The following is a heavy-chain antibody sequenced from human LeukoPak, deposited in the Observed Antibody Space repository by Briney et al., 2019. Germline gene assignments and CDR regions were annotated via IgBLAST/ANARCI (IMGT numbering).Heavy chain of an antibody. Sequence: GGSLRLSCAASGFTFDDYAMHWVRQAPGKGLEWVSGISWNSGSIGYADSVKGRFTISRDNAKNSLYLQMNSLRAEDTALYYCARGIAAAGTDAFDIWGQGTMVTVSS. V-gene: IGHV3-9*01. J-gene: IGHJ3*02. CDR3: ARGIAAAGTDAFDI. D-gene: IGHD6-13*01. CDR2: ISWNSGSI. CDR1: GFTFDDYA.